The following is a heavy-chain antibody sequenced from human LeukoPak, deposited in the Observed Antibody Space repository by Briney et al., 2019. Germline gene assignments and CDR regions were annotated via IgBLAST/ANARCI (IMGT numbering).Heavy chain of an antibody. CDR2: INPNSGGT. J-gene: IGHJ3*02. D-gene: IGHD1-26*01. CDR3: ARDPWPGDNGSYRYAFDI. V-gene: IGHV1-2*02. Sequence: ASVKVSCKASGYTFTGYYMHWVRQAPGQGLEWMGWINPNSGGTNYAQKFQGRVTMTRDTSISTAYMELSRLRSDDTAVYYCARDPWPGDNGSYRYAFDIWGQGTMVTVSS. CDR1: GYTFTGYY.